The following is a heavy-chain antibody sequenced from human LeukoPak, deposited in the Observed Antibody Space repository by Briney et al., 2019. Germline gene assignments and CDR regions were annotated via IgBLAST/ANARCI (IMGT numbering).Heavy chain of an antibody. CDR2: INWNNGTI. J-gene: IGHJ4*02. CDR3: ARIAEAGNYFDY. V-gene: IGHV3-9*01. CDR1: GFTFDDYA. Sequence: PGGSLRLSCAASGFTFDDYAMHWVRQAPGKGLEWVSGINWNNGTIGYADSVKGRFTISRDNAKNSLYLQMNSLRAEDTAFYYCARIAEAGNYFDYWGQGTLVTVSS. D-gene: IGHD6-13*01.